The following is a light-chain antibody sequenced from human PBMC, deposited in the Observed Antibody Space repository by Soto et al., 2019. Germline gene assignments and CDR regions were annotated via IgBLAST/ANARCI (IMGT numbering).Light chain of an antibody. Sequence: QSVLTQPASVSGSPGQSITISCTGTSSDVGGYNYVSWYQQHPGKAPKLMIYEVSNRPSGVSNRFSGSKSGNTASLTISGLQAEDEADYYCAAWDDSLKAIFGGGTQLTVL. CDR2: EVS. V-gene: IGLV2-14*01. CDR3: AAWDDSLKAI. CDR1: SSDVGGYNY. J-gene: IGLJ7*01.